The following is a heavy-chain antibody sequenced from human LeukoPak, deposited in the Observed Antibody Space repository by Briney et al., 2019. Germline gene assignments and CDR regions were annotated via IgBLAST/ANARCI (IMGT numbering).Heavy chain of an antibody. CDR1: GFTFSSYA. Sequence: GGSLRLSCAASGFTFSSYAMSWVRQAPGKGLEWVSAISGSGGSTYYADSVKGRFTISRDNSKNTLYLQMNSLRAEDTAVYYCAKDLGAYCSSTGCYPDYWGQGTLVTVSS. D-gene: IGHD2-2*01. CDR3: AKDLGAYCSSTGCYPDY. CDR2: ISGSGGST. J-gene: IGHJ4*02. V-gene: IGHV3-23*01.